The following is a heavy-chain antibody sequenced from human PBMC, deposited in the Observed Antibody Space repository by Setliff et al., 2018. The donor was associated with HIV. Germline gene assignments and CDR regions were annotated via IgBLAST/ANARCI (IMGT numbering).Heavy chain of an antibody. J-gene: IGHJ4*02. CDR3: AKDGSHSWSGSPDY. Sequence: GGSLRLSCAASGFTFSSYGMHWVRQAPGKGLEWVAVISYDGTNKYYADSVKGRFTISRDNSKNTVYLQMNSLRAEDTAVYYCAKDGSHSWSGSPDYWGQGTLVTVSS. D-gene: IGHD3-3*01. CDR2: ISYDGTNK. CDR1: GFTFSSYG. V-gene: IGHV3-30*18.